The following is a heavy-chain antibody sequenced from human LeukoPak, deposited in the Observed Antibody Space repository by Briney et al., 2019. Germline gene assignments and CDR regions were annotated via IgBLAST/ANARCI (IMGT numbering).Heavy chain of an antibody. Sequence: ASVKVSCKASGYTFTSYYMHWVRQAPGQGLEWMGLINPSGGSTSYAQKFQGRVTMTRDTSTSTVYMELSSLRSEDTAVYYCARGALRYFDWSSRGLDYWGQGTLVTVSS. CDR2: INPSGGST. J-gene: IGHJ4*02. V-gene: IGHV1-46*01. CDR3: ARGALRYFDWSSRGLDY. D-gene: IGHD3-9*01. CDR1: GYTFTSYY.